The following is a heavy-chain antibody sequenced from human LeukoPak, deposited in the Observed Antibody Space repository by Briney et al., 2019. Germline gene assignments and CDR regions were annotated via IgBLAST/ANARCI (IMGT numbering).Heavy chain of an antibody. J-gene: IGHJ5*02. D-gene: IGHD3-22*01. V-gene: IGHV1-2*02. CDR3: ARDPPLYDSTGWWFDP. CDR2: INPNSGGT. Sequence: ASVKVSCKASGYTFTGYYMHWVRQAPGQGLEWMGWINPNSGGTNYAQKFQGRVTMTRDTSISTAYMELRNLKSDDTAVYFCARDPPLYDSTGWWFDPWGQGTLVTVSS. CDR1: GYTFTGYY.